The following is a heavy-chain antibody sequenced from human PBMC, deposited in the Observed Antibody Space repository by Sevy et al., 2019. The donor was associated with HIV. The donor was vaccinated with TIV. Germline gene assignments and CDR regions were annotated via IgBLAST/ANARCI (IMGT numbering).Heavy chain of an antibody. V-gene: IGHV3-7*01. Sequence: GECLKISCAASGFTFTTYWMIWIRQAPGKGLEWVANINRDGTQKYYADSLKDRFTISRDNAENSLYLQMDSLRAEDTALYYCARESSGPSVVDLWGQGTLVTVSS. CDR1: GFTFTTYW. J-gene: IGHJ5*02. CDR3: ARESSGPSVVDL. CDR2: INRDGTQK. D-gene: IGHD3-22*01.